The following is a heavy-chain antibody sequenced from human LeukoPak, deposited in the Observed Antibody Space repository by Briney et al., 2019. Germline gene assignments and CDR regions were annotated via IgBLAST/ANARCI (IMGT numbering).Heavy chain of an antibody. Sequence: GGSLRLSCAASGFTFDDYAMHWVRQAPGRGLEWVSGISYNSDTIGYADSVKGRFIISRDNAKNPLYLQMNSLRAEDTALYYCAKDYCGSDCYSGWYFDLWGRGTLITVSS. CDR1: GFTFDDYA. CDR2: ISYNSDTI. J-gene: IGHJ2*01. CDR3: AKDYCGSDCYSGWYFDL. V-gene: IGHV3-9*01. D-gene: IGHD2-21*02.